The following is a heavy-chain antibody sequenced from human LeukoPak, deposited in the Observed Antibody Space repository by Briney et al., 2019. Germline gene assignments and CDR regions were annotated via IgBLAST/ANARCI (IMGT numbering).Heavy chain of an antibody. J-gene: IGHJ4*02. D-gene: IGHD5-24*01. CDR3: AKDHSADGWPTFEY. CDR2: ITKYDGRL. V-gene: IGHV3-23*01. Sequence: GGSLRFSCAVSGFGVHTFAMSWVRQAPGKGLEWLASITKYDGRLYYADSVRGRFTISRDTSQNELYLQMNSLRVDDSAIYYCAKDHSADGWPTFEYWGRGTLVTVSS. CDR1: GFGVHTFA.